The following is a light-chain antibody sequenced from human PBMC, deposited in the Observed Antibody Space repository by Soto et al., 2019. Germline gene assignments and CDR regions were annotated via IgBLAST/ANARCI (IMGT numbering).Light chain of an antibody. Sequence: QSVLTQPASVSGSPGQSITISCTGTSSDVANYNYVSWYQQHPGKAPKLMIFEVSNRPSGVSNRFSGSKPGSTASLTISGLQAEDEADYYCSSQRVFGAGTKVTVL. CDR3: SSQRV. CDR1: SSDVANYNY. J-gene: IGLJ1*01. V-gene: IGLV2-14*01. CDR2: EVS.